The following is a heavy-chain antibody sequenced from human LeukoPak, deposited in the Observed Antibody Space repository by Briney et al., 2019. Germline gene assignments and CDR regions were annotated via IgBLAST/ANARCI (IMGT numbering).Heavy chain of an antibody. CDR1: GFTFSTYA. J-gene: IGHJ4*02. Sequence: GGSLRLSCAASGFTFSTYAMSWVRQAPGKGLEWGSGISGSGDSTSNADSVKGRFTISRDNSKNTLYLQMSSLRAEDTAVYYCAKDQIGYCSGGSCYDFDYWGQGTLVAVSS. D-gene: IGHD2-15*01. CDR2: ISGSGDST. V-gene: IGHV3-23*01. CDR3: AKDQIGYCSGGSCYDFDY.